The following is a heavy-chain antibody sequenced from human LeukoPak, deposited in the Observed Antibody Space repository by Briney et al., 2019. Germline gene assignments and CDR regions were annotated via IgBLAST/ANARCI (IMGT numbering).Heavy chain of an antibody. CDR2: IYPGDSDT. CDR3: ARQQIYSNYAGPAYFDY. J-gene: IGHJ4*02. V-gene: IGHV5-51*01. Sequence: GESLKISCKGSGYSFTSYWIGWVRQMPGKGLEWMGIIYPGDSDTRYSPSFQGQVTISADKSISTAYLQWSSLKASDTAMYYCARQQIYSNYAGPAYFDYWGQGTLVTVSS. CDR1: GYSFTSYW. D-gene: IGHD4-11*01.